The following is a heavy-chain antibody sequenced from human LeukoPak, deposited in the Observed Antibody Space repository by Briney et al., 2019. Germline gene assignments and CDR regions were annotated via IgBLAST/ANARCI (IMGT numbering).Heavy chain of an antibody. CDR1: GGPVSGYY. J-gene: IGHJ6*02. Sequence: PSEALSLTCAVYGGPVSGYYRRWIRQPSGKGRECMGEINHSGSTNYDPSLKSRVTISVDMSEDQFSLKLGSVTAADTAVYYCARDRHTMVRGVDRRVGMAGWGQGTTVTVSS. V-gene: IGHV4-34*01. CDR2: INHSGST. D-gene: IGHD3-10*01. CDR3: ARDRHTMVRGVDRRVGMAG.